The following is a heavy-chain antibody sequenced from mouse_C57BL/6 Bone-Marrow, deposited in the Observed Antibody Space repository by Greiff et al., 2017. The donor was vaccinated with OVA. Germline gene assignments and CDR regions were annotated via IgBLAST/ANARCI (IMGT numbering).Heavy chain of an antibody. D-gene: IGHD1-1*01. CDR3: ASDYGSSYRYFDV. V-gene: IGHV1-26*01. Sequence: EVQLQQSGPELVKPGASVKISCKASGYTFTDYYMNWVKQSHGKSLEWIGDLNPNNGGTSYNQKFKGKATLTVDKSSSTAYMELRSLTSEDSAVYYCASDYGSSYRYFDVWGTGTTVTVSS. CDR2: LNPNNGGT. J-gene: IGHJ1*03. CDR1: GYTFTDYY.